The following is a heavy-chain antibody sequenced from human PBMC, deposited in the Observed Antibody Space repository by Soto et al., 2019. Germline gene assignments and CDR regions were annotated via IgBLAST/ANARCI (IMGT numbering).Heavy chain of an antibody. V-gene: IGHV1-46*03. CDR1: GYSFTRHY. CDR3: ASGYSYGYLVAY. Sequence: GASVNVSCKAIGYSFTRHYMHWVRQAPGQGLEWMGIINPSGGSTSYAQKFQGRVTMTRDTSTSTVYMELSSLRSEDTAVYYCASGYSYGYLVAYWGQGTLVTVSS. J-gene: IGHJ4*02. CDR2: INPSGGST. D-gene: IGHD5-18*01.